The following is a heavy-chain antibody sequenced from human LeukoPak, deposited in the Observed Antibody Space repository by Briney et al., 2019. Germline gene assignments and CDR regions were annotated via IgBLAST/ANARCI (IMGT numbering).Heavy chain of an antibody. V-gene: IGHV4-61*02. CDR1: GGSISSGSYY. J-gene: IGHJ4*02. CDR2: IYTSGST. CDR3: ASSYHYNDY. Sequence: SQTLSLTCTVSGGSISSGSYYWSWIRQPAGKGLEWIGRIYTSGSTNYNPSLKSLVTISVHTSKNQFSLKLSSVTAADTAVYYCASSYHYNDYWGQGTLVTVSS. D-gene: IGHD3-10*01.